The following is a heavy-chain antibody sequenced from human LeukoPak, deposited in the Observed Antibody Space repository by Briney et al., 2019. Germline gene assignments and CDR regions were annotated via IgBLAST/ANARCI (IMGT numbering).Heavy chain of an antibody. Sequence: GASVKVSCKVSGYTLTESSMHWVRQAPGKGLEWMGGFGPEDGETIYAQNFQGRVTMTEDTSTDTAYMELSSLRSEDTAVYYCARQGNYDSSGYYYYWGQGTLVTVSS. V-gene: IGHV1-24*01. J-gene: IGHJ4*02. CDR3: ARQGNYDSSGYYYY. D-gene: IGHD3-22*01. CDR1: GYTLTESS. CDR2: FGPEDGET.